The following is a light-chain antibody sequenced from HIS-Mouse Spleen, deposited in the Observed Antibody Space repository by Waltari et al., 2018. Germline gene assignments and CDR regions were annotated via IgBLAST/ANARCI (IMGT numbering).Light chain of an antibody. CDR2: DVS. CDR3: SSYTSSSTLGV. V-gene: IGLV2-14*03. Sequence: QSALTQPASVSGSPGQSITISCTGTSSDVGGYNYVSWYQQHPGQAPKLMIYDVSNRPSGVSKRFSGSKSGNTASLTISGLQAEDEADYYCSSYTSSSTLGVFGTGTKVTVL. J-gene: IGLJ1*01. CDR1: SSDVGGYNY.